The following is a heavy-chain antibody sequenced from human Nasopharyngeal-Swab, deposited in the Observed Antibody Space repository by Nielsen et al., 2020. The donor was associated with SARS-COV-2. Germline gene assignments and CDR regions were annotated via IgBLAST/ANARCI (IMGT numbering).Heavy chain of an antibody. V-gene: IGHV1-2*06. J-gene: IGHJ4*02. CDR2: INPNSGGT. CDR3: ARDSSGWFDY. CDR1: GYIFTGYY. Sequence: ASVKVSCKASGYIFTGYYMHWVRQAPGQGLEWMGRINPNSGGTNYAQKFQGRVTMTRDTSISTDYMELRSLRSDDTAVYYCARDSSGWFDYWGQGTLVTVSS. D-gene: IGHD6-19*01.